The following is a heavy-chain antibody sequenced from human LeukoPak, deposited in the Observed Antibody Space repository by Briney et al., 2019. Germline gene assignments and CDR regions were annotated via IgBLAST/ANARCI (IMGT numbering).Heavy chain of an antibody. J-gene: IGHJ4*02. V-gene: IGHV4-34*01. D-gene: IGHD3-10*01. CDR2: INHSGST. CDR1: GGSFSGYY. CDR3: EKVKGSGSYYNFGPDY. Sequence: SETLSLTCAVYGGSFSGYYWSWIRQPPGKGLEWIGEINHSGSTNYNPSLKSRVTISVDTSKNQFSLKLSSVTAADTGVYYCEKVKGSGSYYNFGPDYWGQGTLVTVSS.